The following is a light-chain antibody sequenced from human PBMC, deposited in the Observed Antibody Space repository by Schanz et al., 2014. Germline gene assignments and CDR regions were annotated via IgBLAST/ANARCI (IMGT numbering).Light chain of an antibody. J-gene: IGKJ2*01. CDR3: QQSYTSPYT. CDR2: AAS. V-gene: IGKV1-39*01. CDR1: QSIISY. Sequence: DIQMTQSPSSLSASVGDRVTITCRASQSIISYLNWYQQKPGKAPKLLIYAASSLQSGVPSRFSGSGSGTDFTLTISSLQPEDFATYSCQQSYTSPYTFGQGTKLEIK.